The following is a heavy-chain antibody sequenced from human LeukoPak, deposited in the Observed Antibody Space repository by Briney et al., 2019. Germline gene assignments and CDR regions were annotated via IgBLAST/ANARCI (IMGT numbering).Heavy chain of an antibody. CDR2: ISGGGSAT. CDR3: AKNSDISVYYSEGFDY. D-gene: IGHD3-22*01. V-gene: IGHV3-23*01. CDR1: GFTFSNFA. J-gene: IGHJ4*02. Sequence: GSLRLSCAASGFTFSNFAMNWVRQAPGKGLEWGSAISGGGSATFYAASVKGRFTISRDNSKSTVFLQMNSLRAEDTAVYYCAKNSDISVYYSEGFDYWGQGTLATVSS.